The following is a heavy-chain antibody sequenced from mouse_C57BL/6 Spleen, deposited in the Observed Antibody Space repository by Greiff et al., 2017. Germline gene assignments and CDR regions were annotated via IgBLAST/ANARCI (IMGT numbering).Heavy chain of an antibody. D-gene: IGHD1-3*01. J-gene: IGHJ3*01. V-gene: IGHV1-4*01. Sequence: VQLQQSGAELARPGASVKMSCKASGYTFTSYTMHWVKQRPGQGLEWIGYINPISGYTKYNQKFKDKATLTADTSSSTAYMQLSSLTSEDSAVYYCARDNYVAWFAYWGQGTLVTVSA. CDR1: GYTFTSYT. CDR2: INPISGYT. CDR3: ARDNYVAWFAY.